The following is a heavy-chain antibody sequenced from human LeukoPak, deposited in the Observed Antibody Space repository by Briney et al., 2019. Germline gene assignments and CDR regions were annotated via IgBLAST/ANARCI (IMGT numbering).Heavy chain of an antibody. Sequence: GGSLRLSCGASGFTFGTYWMHWVRQAPGKGLVWVSGINSDGGTTTYADSVKGRFTISRDNAKNTLYLQMNSLRAEDTAIYYCATDSYVSGSYYRLFYWGQGTLVTVSS. D-gene: IGHD3-10*01. CDR2: INSDGGTT. V-gene: IGHV3-74*01. J-gene: IGHJ4*02. CDR1: GFTFGTYW. CDR3: ATDSYVSGSYYRLFY.